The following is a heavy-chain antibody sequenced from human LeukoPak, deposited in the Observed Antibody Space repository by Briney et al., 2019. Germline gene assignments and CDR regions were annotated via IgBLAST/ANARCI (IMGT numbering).Heavy chain of an antibody. CDR3: ARETLAAAGNY. D-gene: IGHD6-13*01. CDR1: GFTFSTLP. CDR2: SSSNGGST. V-gene: IGHV3-64*04. Sequence: GGSLRLSCSASGFTFSTLPMHWVRQAPGKGLEYVSGSSSNGGSTYYADSAKGRFIISRDNSKNTLYLQMNSLRAEDTAVYYCARETLAAAGNYWGQGTLVTVSS. J-gene: IGHJ4*02.